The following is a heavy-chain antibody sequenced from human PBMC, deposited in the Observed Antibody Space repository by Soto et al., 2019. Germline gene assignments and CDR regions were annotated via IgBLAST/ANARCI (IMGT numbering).Heavy chain of an antibody. J-gene: IGHJ6*02. CDR1: GGTFSKYA. Sequence: QVQLVQSGAEMQQPGASVRVSCKASGGTFSKYAFSWVRQAPGQGLEWLGGTIPMFGTPNYARKFQGRVAISADESTATVYMELSSLRSEDTAVYFCARPLRDRNYYYGMAVWGQGTTVTVS. CDR3: ARPLRDRNYYYGMAV. V-gene: IGHV1-69*01. D-gene: IGHD3-22*01. CDR2: TIPMFGTP.